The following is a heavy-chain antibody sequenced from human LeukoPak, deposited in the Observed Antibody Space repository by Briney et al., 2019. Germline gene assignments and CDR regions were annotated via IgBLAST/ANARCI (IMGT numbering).Heavy chain of an antibody. Sequence: SETLSLTCVVSSGSITSGDWWSWVRQPPGKGLEWIGETHQSGSTNYNPSLKSRVTTSIDKSKNQFSLKLSSVTAADTAVYYCASSDYYRLDYWGQGTLVTVSS. CDR2: THQSGST. CDR1: SGSITSGDW. CDR3: ASSDYYRLDY. D-gene: IGHD4-17*01. V-gene: IGHV4-4*02. J-gene: IGHJ4*02.